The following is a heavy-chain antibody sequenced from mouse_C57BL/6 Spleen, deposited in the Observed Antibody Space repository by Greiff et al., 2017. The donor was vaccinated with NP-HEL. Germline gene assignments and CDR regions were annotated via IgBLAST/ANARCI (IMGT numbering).Heavy chain of an antibody. J-gene: IGHJ2*01. D-gene: IGHD1-1*01. CDR3: ARSRHYGSSPYYFDY. V-gene: IGHV1-76*01. CDR2: IYPGSGNT. Sequence: QVHVKQSGAELVRPGASVKLSCKASGYTFTDYYINWVKQRPGQGLEWIARIYPGSGNTYYNEKFKGKATLTAEKSSSTAYMQLSSLTSEDYAVYFCARSRHYGSSPYYFDYWGQGTTLTVSS. CDR1: GYTFTDYY.